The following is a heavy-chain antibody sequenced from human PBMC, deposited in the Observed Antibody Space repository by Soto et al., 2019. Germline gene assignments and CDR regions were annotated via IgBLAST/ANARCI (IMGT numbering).Heavy chain of an antibody. J-gene: IGHJ6*02. Sequence: SETLSLTCTVSGGSISSYYWSWIRQPPGKGLEWIGYIYYSGSTNYNPSLKSRVTISVDTSKNQFSLKLSSVTAADTAVYYCARELAAGSYYDSWSGYYPGYYGMDVWGQGTTVTVSS. V-gene: IGHV4-59*01. CDR3: ARELAAGSYYDSWSGYYPGYYGMDV. CDR2: IYYSGST. CDR1: GGSISSYY. D-gene: IGHD3-3*01.